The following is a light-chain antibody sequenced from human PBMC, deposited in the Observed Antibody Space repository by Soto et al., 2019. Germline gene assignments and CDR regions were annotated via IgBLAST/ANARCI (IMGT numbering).Light chain of an antibody. J-gene: IGKJ1*01. CDR1: QNINSW. Sequence: DIHMTQSPSTLSSSVGDRVTITYRASQNINSWLAWYQQKPGKAPKLLIYDASILESGVPSRFSGSGSGTEFTLTISSLQPDDFATYYCQQYNSYRTFGQGTKVDIK. CDR2: DAS. V-gene: IGKV1-5*01. CDR3: QQYNSYRT.